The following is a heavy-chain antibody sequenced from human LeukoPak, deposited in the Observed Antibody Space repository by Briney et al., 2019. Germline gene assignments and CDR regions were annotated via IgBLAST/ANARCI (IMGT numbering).Heavy chain of an antibody. CDR1: GFTFSSYW. CDR2: INHSGST. D-gene: IGHD3-3*01. V-gene: IGHV4-34*01. Sequence: GSLRLSCAASGFTFSSYWMSWVRQPPGKGLEWIGEINHSGSTNYNPSLKSRVTISVDTSKNQFSLKLSSVTAADTAVYYCARGAAFWSGYYGPTFDYWGQGTLVTVSS. CDR3: ARGAAFWSGYYGPTFDY. J-gene: IGHJ4*02.